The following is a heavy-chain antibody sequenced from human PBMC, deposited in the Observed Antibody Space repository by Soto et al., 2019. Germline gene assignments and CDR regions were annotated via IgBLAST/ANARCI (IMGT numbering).Heavy chain of an antibody. CDR1: GVTCISYW. CDR2: IKPDGSEK. D-gene: IGHD3-22*01. Sequence: GSLRLSCVASGVTCISYWMNWVRQAPGKGLEWVANIKPDGSEKWYVDSVKGRFTISRDNAKRSLYLQMNSMRADDTAVYYCARGDYSDTSGPFSDAFDIWGQGTMVTVSS. CDR3: ARGDYSDTSGPFSDAFDI. V-gene: IGHV3-7*04. J-gene: IGHJ3*02.